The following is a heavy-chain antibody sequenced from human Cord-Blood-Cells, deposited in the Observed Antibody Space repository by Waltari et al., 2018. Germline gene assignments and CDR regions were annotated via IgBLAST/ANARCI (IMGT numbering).Heavy chain of an antibody. J-gene: IGHJ3*02. V-gene: IGHV1-69*01. D-gene: IGHD6-6*01. CDR2: IIPIFGTA. CDR1: GGTFSSYG. CDR3: ARSWEYSSSSDAFDI. Sequence: QVQLVQSGAEVKKPGSSVKVSCKASGGTFSSYGISWVRQAPGQGLEWLGGIIPIFGTANYAQKCQGRVTITADESTSTAYMELSSLRSEDTAVYYCARSWEYSSSSDAFDIWGQGTMVTVSS.